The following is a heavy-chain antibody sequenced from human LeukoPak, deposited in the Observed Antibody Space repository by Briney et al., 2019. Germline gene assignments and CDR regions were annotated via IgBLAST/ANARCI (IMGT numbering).Heavy chain of an antibody. D-gene: IGHD2-15*01. CDR3: ASGPCWVGAAWADSFNG. J-gene: IGHJ3*01. V-gene: IGHV3-7*01. Sequence: GGSLRLYSAASGLTFSNYWMTWVRQAPGKGLVGVANANQDGTNKFYVDSVKGRFTVSRGNAKNSLYLQMNNLRAEDTAVHLCASGPCWVGAAWADSFNGWGQGTMVTVSS. CDR1: GLTFSNYW. CDR2: ANQDGTNK.